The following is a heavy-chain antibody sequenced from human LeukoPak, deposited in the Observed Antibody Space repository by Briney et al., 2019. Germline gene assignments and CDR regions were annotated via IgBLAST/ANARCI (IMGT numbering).Heavy chain of an antibody. CDR3: ARNSGWFYYYYMDV. D-gene: IGHD6-19*01. J-gene: IGHJ6*03. Sequence: ASVKVSCKASGYTFTGYYMHWVRQAPGQGLEWMGWINPNSGGTNYAQKFQGRVTMTRDTSISTAYMELSRLRSDDTAVYYCARNSGWFYYYYMDVWGKGTTVTVSS. CDR2: INPNSGGT. CDR1: GYTFTGYY. V-gene: IGHV1-2*02.